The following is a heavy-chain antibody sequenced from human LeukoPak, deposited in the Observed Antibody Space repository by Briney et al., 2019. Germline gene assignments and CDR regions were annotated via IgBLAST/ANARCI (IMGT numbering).Heavy chain of an antibody. J-gene: IGHJ4*02. Sequence: GGSLRLPCQPLGFPFGSYPLTGVPRSQGKGWGGFSVFSNSGGNTYYADSVKGRFTISRDNSKNTLYLQMNSVRAEDTAVYYCARDGGHRGYEYSFDYWGQGTLVTVSS. D-gene: IGHD5-12*01. CDR1: GFPFGSYP. CDR2: FSNSGGNT. V-gene: IGHV3-23*01. CDR3: ARDGGHRGYEYSFDY.